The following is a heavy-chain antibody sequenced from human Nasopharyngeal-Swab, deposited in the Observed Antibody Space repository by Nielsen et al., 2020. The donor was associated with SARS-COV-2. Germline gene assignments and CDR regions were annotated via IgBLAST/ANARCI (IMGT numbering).Heavy chain of an antibody. J-gene: IGHJ6*03. CDR1: GGTLNAFH. CDR2: INDRGSG. Sequence: SETLSLTCVVFGGTLNAFHWKWIRQTPGKGLEWIGEINDRGSGNYNAPLRSRVTISAAASNIQFSLKLNSVTAADTTVYYCARGKDAYYYLDVWGEGTTVTVSS. CDR3: ARGKDAYYYLDV. D-gene: IGHD2-15*01. V-gene: IGHV4-34*01.